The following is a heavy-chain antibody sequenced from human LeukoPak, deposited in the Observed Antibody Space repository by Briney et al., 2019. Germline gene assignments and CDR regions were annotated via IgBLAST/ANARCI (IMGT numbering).Heavy chain of an antibody. Sequence: SVKVSCKASGGTFSSYAISWVRQAPGQGLEWMGRIIPILGIANYAQKFQGRVTITADKSTSTAYMELSSLRSEDTAVYYCARDLDTWAPGNYGMDVWGQGTTVTVSS. V-gene: IGHV1-69*04. J-gene: IGHJ6*02. CDR2: IIPILGIA. CDR1: GGTFSSYA. D-gene: IGHD3/OR15-3a*01. CDR3: ARDLDTWAPGNYGMDV.